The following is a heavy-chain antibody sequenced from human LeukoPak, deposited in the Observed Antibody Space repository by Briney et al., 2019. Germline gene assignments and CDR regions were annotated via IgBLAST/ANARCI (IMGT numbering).Heavy chain of an antibody. CDR3: ASETSGRLSDAFDI. CDR2: ISSSGSTI. V-gene: IGHV3-11*01. J-gene: IGHJ3*02. Sequence: PGGSLRLSCAASGFTFSDYYMSWIRQAPGKGLEWVSYISSSGSTIYYADSVKGRFTISRDNAKNTLYFQMNSLRAEDTAVYYCASETSGRLSDAFDIWGQGTMVTVSS. CDR1: GFTFSDYY. D-gene: IGHD6-19*01.